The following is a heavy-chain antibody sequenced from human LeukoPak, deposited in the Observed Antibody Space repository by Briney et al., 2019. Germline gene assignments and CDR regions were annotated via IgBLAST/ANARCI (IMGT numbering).Heavy chain of an antibody. CDR3: AREEGSPYCSSTSCYGGWFDP. V-gene: IGHV4-30-2*01. CDR2: IYHSVST. D-gene: IGHD2-2*01. J-gene: IGHJ5*02. Sequence: TSETLSLTCAVSGGSISSGGYSWSWIRQPPGKGLEWIGYIYHSVSTYYNPALKSRVTISVDRSKNQFSLKLSSVTAADTAVYYCAREEGSPYCSSTSCYGGWFDPWGQGTLVTVSS. CDR1: GGSISSGGYS.